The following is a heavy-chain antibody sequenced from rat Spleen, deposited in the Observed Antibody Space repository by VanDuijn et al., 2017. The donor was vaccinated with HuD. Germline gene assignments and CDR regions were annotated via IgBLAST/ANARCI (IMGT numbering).Heavy chain of an antibody. J-gene: IGHJ2*01. Sequence: EVQLVESGGGLVQPGRSLKLSCAASGFTFTNYNMAWVRQAPKKGLEWVATISHDGSGTDYRDSVKGRFTISRDNAKSTPYLKMDSLRSEDTATYYCARRGYNNYFFDYWGRGVMVTVSA. CDR1: GFTFTNYN. D-gene: IGHD4-1*01. CDR3: ARRGYNNYFFDY. CDR2: ISHDGSGT. V-gene: IGHV5-7*01.